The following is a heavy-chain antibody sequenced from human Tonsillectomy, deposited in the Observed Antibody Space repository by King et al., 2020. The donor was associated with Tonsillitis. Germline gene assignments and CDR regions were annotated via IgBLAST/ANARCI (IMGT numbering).Heavy chain of an antibody. Sequence: QLQESGPGLVKPSETLSLTCTVSGGSVSSNSYYWGWIRQPPGQGLEWIGSIYYSGSTYYNPSLKSRVTISVDTSKNQFSLKLSSVTAADTAVFYCARLTYSSGWNFYFDYWGQGTLVTVSS. J-gene: IGHJ4*02. CDR2: IYYSGST. CDR1: GGSVSSNSYY. D-gene: IGHD6-19*01. V-gene: IGHV4-39*07. CDR3: ARLTYSSGWNFYFDY.